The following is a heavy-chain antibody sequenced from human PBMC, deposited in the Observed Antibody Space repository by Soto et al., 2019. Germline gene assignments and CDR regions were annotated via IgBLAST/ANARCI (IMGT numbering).Heavy chain of an antibody. Sequence: EVQLLDSGGGLVQPWGSLSLSCAASGFTFSGYALTWVRQAPGKGLEWVSASSGGGDATFYADSVKGRFTISRDNSKNTRYLQMNTRRAEDTAVYYCARKVSGSTGRPDLWYFDLWGRGTLVTVSS. V-gene: IGHV3-23*01. J-gene: IGHJ2*01. D-gene: IGHD3-10*01. CDR3: ARKVSGSTGRPDLWYFDL. CDR2: SSGGGDAT. CDR1: GFTFSGYA.